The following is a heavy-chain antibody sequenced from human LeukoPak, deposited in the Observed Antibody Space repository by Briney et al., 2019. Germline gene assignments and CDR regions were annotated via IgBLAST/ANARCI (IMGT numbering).Heavy chain of an antibody. Sequence: SETLSLTCTVSGGSVTSGSYYWSWIRQSPGKGLEWIGYIYYSGNTNYNPSLKSRVTMSVDTSKNQFSLKLSSVTAADTAVYYCARDQLAGDFAHWGQGTLVTVSS. CDR3: ARDQLAGDFAH. CDR2: IYYSGNT. V-gene: IGHV4-61*01. CDR1: GGSVTSGSYY. J-gene: IGHJ4*02. D-gene: IGHD4-17*01.